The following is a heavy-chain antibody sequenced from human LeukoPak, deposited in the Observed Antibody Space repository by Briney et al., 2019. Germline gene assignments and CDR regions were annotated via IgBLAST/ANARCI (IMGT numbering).Heavy chain of an antibody. CDR2: ISYSGNT. J-gene: IGHJ4*02. Sequence: SETLSLTCTVSGGSISSYYWSWIRQPPGKGLEWIGYISYSGNTNYNPSLKSRVTISVDTSKNQFSLKLSSVTAADTAVYYCARQWSYCSGGCCYYPLDYWGQGTLVTVSS. CDR3: ARQWSYCSGGCCYYPLDY. D-gene: IGHD2-15*01. CDR1: GGSISSYY. V-gene: IGHV4-59*08.